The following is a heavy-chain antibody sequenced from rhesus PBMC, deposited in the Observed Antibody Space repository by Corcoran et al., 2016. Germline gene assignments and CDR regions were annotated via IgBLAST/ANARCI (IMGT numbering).Heavy chain of an antibody. CDR3: GRGRVVNDGGLDS. Sequence: QVQLQESGPGLVKPSETLSLTFAVPVASVNSNSWSRIRQPPGQGLGGIGRVFGDGGSTSYNPSLTSRVTISRDTSKNQFSLKLDSVTAADSAVYYCGRGRVVNDGGLDSWGQGVLVTVSS. D-gene: IGHD3-28*01. J-gene: IGHJ4*01. CDR1: VASVNSNS. V-gene: IGHV4-147*01. CDR2: VFGDGGST.